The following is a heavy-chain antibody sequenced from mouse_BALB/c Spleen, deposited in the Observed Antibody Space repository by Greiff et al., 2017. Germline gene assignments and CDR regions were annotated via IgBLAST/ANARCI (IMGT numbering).Heavy chain of an antibody. Sequence: VQLQQSGAELVRPGVSVKISCKGSGYTFTDYAMHWVKQSHAKSLEWIGVISTYYGDASYNQKFKGKATMTVDKSSSTAYMELARLTSEDSAIYYCARPLLRYPYAMDYWGQGTSVTVSS. CDR2: ISTYYGDA. J-gene: IGHJ4*01. D-gene: IGHD1-1*01. V-gene: IGHV1S137*01. CDR3: ARPLLRYPYAMDY. CDR1: GYTFTDYA.